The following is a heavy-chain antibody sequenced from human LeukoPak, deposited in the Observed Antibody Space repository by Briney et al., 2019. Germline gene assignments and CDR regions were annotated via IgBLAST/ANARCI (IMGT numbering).Heavy chain of an antibody. CDR1: GGSISSGGYY. V-gene: IGHV4-31*03. Sequence: SETLSLTCTVSGGSISSGGYYWSWIRQHPGKGLEWIGYIYYSGSTYYNPSLKSRVTISVDTSKNQFSLKLSSVTAADTAVYYCARTKIGYQLLLLYSDYWGQGTLVTVSS. CDR2: IYYSGST. D-gene: IGHD2-2*01. J-gene: IGHJ4*02. CDR3: ARTKIGYQLLLLYSDY.